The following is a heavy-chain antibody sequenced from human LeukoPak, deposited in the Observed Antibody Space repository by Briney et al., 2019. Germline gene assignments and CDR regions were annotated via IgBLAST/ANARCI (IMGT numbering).Heavy chain of an antibody. V-gene: IGHV3-23*01. Sequence: GGSLRLSCAASGFTFSSYAMSWVRQAPGKGLEWVSAISGSGGSTYYADSVKGRFTISRDNSKNTLYLQMNSLRAEDTAVYYCAKAQRVVITPSALRVGGPFDYWGQGTLVTVSS. J-gene: IGHJ4*02. CDR3: AKAQRVVITPSALRVGGPFDY. CDR1: GFTFSSYA. D-gene: IGHD3-3*01. CDR2: ISGSGGST.